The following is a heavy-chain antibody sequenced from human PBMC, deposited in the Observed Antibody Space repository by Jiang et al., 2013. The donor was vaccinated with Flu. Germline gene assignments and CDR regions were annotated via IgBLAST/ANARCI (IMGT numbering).Heavy chain of an antibody. J-gene: IGHJ5*02. CDR1: GFTVSSIY. V-gene: IGHV3-66*01. D-gene: IGHD3-10*01. Sequence: GLVQPGGSLRLSCAASGFTVSSIYMSWIRQAPGKGLEWVSVIFVGGNTHYADSVKGRFTISRDNSKNTLYLQMNSLRVEDTAVYYCARDQSGSGSYPYPWGQGTLVTVSS. CDR2: IFVGGNT. CDR3: ARDQSGSGSYPYP.